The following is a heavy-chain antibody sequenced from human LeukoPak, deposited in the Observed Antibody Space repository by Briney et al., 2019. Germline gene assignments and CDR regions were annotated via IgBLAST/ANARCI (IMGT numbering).Heavy chain of an antibody. CDR3: ARGRGYYDSSGCLPDS. CDR2: INHSGST. J-gene: IGHJ4*02. CDR1: GGSFSGYY. D-gene: IGHD3-22*01. V-gene: IGHV4-34*01. Sequence: SETLSLTCAVYGGSFSGYYWSWIRQPPGKGLEWIGEINHSGSTNYNPSLKSRVTISVDTSKNQFSLKLTSVTAADTAVYYCARGRGYYDSSGCLPDSWGQGTLVTVSS.